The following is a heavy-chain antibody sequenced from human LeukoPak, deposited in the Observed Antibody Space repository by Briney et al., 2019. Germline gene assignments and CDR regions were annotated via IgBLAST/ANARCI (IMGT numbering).Heavy chain of an antibody. CDR1: GYDFTSYY. Sequence: GSVKVSCKASGYDFTSYYMHWLRQAPGQGLEWMAIISPSSGSTSFAQKFQGRLSMTRDTSTSTVYMELRSLRSEDTAVYYCARGSSTAVVILDPYYFDSWGQGTLVTVSS. J-gene: IGHJ4*02. CDR2: ISPSSGST. CDR3: ARGSSTAVVILDPYYFDS. V-gene: IGHV1-46*01. D-gene: IGHD3-22*01.